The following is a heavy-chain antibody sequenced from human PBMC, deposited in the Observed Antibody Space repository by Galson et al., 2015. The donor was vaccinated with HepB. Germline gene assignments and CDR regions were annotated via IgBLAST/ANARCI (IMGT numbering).Heavy chain of an antibody. CDR2: INHSGST. CDR1: GGSFSGYY. V-gene: IGHV4-34*01. D-gene: IGHD3-22*01. Sequence: ETLSLTCAVYGGSFSGYYWSWIRQPPGKGLEWIGEINHSGSTNYNPSLKSRVTISVDTSKNQFSLKLSSVTAADTAVYYCARWGYDSGGYHLDHWGQGTLVTVSS. CDR3: ARWGYDSGGYHLDH. J-gene: IGHJ4*02.